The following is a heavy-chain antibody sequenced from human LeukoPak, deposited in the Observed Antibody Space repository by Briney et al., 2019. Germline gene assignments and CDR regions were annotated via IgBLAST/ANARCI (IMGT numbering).Heavy chain of an antibody. D-gene: IGHD3-3*01. Sequence: SETPSLTCTVSGGSISSYYWSWIRQPPGKGLEWIRYIYYSGSTNYNPSLKSRVTISVDTSKNQFSLKLSSVTAADTAVYYCARARIRFLEWLPYYFDYWGQGTLVTVSS. J-gene: IGHJ4*02. CDR2: IYYSGST. CDR3: ARARIRFLEWLPYYFDY. V-gene: IGHV4-59*01. CDR1: GGSISSYY.